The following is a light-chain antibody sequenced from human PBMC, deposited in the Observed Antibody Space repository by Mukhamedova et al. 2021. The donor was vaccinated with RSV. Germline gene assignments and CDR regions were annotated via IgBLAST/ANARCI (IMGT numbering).Light chain of an antibody. Sequence: ITISCTGTSSDVGSYNLVSWYQQHPGKAPKLMIYEGSKRPSGVSNRFSGSKSGNTASLTISGLRAEDEADYYCCSYAGSSTLVFG. V-gene: IGLV2-23*01. CDR3: CSYAGSSTLV. J-gene: IGLJ3*02. CDR2: EGS. CDR1: SSDVGSYNL.